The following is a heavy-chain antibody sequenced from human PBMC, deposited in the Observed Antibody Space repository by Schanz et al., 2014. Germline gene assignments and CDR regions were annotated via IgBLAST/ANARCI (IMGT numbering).Heavy chain of an antibody. Sequence: EVHLVESGGGLVQPGGSLRLSCAASGFTFSGYSMNWVRQAPGKGLEWISYITGTGTVMYADSVKGRFAISRDNRKNTLCVQMNSLRVEDTTIHNGARASNCYYGYLIMAASWGQGILVTVSS. D-gene: IGHD1-7*01. CDR2: ITGTGTV. J-gene: IGHJ5*02. CDR3: ARASNCYYGYLIMAAS. CDR1: GFTFSGYS. V-gene: IGHV3-48*01.